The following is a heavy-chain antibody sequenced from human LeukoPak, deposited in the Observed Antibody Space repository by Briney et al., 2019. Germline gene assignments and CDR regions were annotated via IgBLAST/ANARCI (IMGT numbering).Heavy chain of an antibody. CDR2: ISYSGST. V-gene: IGHV4-59*01. CDR3: ARAPAAGGLFDY. D-gene: IGHD6-13*01. Sequence: SETLSLTCAVSGGSINNYFWSWIRQPPGKGLEWIGYISYSGSTNYNPSLKSRVTISVDTSKNQFSLKLNSVTTADTAVYYCARAPAAGGLFDYWGQGTLVTVSS. J-gene: IGHJ4*02. CDR1: GGSINNYF.